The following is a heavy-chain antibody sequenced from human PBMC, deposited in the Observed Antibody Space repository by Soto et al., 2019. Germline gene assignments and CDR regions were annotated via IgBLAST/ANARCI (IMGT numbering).Heavy chain of an antibody. V-gene: IGHV3-48*03. Sequence: GGSLRLSCAASGFPSSSYEMNWVRQAPGKGLEWISYISDSGSSMYYADSVKDRFAISRDNANKLLYLQMNSLRAEDTAVYYCARDQEVHDSRGHKIRAMDVWGQGTTVTAP. J-gene: IGHJ6*02. CDR1: GFPSSSYE. CDR3: ARDQEVHDSRGHKIRAMDV. CDR2: ISDSGSSM. D-gene: IGHD6-19*01.